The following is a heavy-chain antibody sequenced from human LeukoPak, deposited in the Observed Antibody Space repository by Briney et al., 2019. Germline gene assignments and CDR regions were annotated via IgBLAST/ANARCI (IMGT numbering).Heavy chain of an antibody. V-gene: IGHV4-34*01. CDR3: ARGVVRVKFDY. CDR2: INHSGST. Sequence: SETLSLTCAVYGGSFSGYYWSWIRQPPGKGLEWIGEINHSGSTNYNPSLKSRVTISVDTSKDQSSLKLSSVTAADTAVYYCARGVVRVKFDYWGQGTLVTVSS. CDR1: GGSFSGYY. J-gene: IGHJ4*02. D-gene: IGHD3-10*01.